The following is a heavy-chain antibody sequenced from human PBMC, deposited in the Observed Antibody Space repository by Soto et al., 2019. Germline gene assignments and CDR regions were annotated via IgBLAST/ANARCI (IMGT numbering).Heavy chain of an antibody. CDR1: GFTFSDYG. CDR2: VSYDGSNK. J-gene: IGHJ4*02. CDR3: AKHRHNYERYFDQ. V-gene: IGHV3-30*18. D-gene: IGHD1-1*01. Sequence: QVQLVESGGGVVQPGRSLRLSCAASGFTFSDYGMHWVRQAPGKGLECVAVVSYDGSNKYYADSVKGRFTISRDNSKNTLYLQMSSLRAEDTALYYCAKHRHNYERYFDQWGQGTLVTVSS.